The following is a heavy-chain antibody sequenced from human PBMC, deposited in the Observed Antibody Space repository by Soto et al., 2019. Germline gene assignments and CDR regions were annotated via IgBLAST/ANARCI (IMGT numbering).Heavy chain of an antibody. CDR3: ARDDRSSIDAFDI. CDR1: GGSISGSSYY. CDR2: IYYSGST. J-gene: IGHJ3*02. Sequence: SETLSLTCTVSGGSISGSSYYWGWIRQPPGKGLEWIGSIYYSGSTYYNPSLKSRVTISVDTSKNQFSLKLSSVTAADTAVYYCARDDRSSIDAFDIWGQGTMVT. V-gene: IGHV4-39*02.